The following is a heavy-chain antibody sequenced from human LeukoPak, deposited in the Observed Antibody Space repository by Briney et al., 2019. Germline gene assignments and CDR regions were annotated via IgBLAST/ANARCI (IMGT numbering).Heavy chain of an antibody. CDR2: ISSNGGST. V-gene: IGHV3-64*01. Sequence: PGGSLRLSCAASGFTFSSYAMHWVRQAPGKGLEYVSAISSNGGSTYYANSVKGRFTISRDNSKNTLYLQMGSLRAEDMAVYYCAREAYSGSYSAFDPWGQGTLVTVSS. D-gene: IGHD1-26*01. CDR3: AREAYSGSYSAFDP. J-gene: IGHJ5*02. CDR1: GFTFSSYA.